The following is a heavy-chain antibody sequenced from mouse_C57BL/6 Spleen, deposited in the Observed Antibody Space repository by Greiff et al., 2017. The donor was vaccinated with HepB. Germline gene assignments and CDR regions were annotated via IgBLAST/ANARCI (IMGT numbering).Heavy chain of an antibody. CDR1: GYSFTGYY. Sequence: VQLQQSGPELVKPGASVKISCKASGYSFTGYYMNWVKQSPEKSLEWIGEINPSTGGTTYNQKFKAKATLTVDKSSSTAYMQLKSLTSEDSAVYYWARRGYDFPFAYWGQGTLVTVSA. J-gene: IGHJ3*01. CDR3: ARRGYDFPFAY. V-gene: IGHV1-42*01. D-gene: IGHD2-4*01. CDR2: INPSTGGT.